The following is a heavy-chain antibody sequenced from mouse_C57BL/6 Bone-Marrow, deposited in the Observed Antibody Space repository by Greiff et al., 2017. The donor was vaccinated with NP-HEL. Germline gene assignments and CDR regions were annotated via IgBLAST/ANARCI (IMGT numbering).Heavy chain of an antibody. CDR2: INPSNGGT. CDR3: LYYYGSSEGWYFDV. CDR1: GYTFTSYW. V-gene: IGHV1-53*01. J-gene: IGHJ1*03. Sequence: VQLQQSGTDLVKPGASVKLSCKASGYTFTSYWMHWVKQRPGQGLEWIGNINPSNGGTNYNEKFKSKATLTVDKSSSTAYMQLSSLTYEDSAVYYCLYYYGSSEGWYFDVWGTGTTVTVSS. D-gene: IGHD1-1*01.